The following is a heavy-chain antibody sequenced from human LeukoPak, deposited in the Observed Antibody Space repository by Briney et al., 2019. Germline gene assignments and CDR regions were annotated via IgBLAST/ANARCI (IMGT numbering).Heavy chain of an antibody. V-gene: IGHV4-59*01. Sequence: TSETLSLTCSVSRGSLSTFYWSWIRQPPGKGLEWIGYIYYGGTTNYNPSLKRRVSISADTSKNQFSLRLRNATAADTAVYYCAREIDRRLDYWGQGALVTVPS. CDR1: RGSLSTFY. D-gene: IGHD3-22*01. CDR2: IYYGGTT. J-gene: IGHJ4*02. CDR3: AREIDRRLDY.